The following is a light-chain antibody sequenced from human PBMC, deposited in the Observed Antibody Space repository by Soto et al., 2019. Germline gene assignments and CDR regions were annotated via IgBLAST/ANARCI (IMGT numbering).Light chain of an antibody. CDR2: AAS. CDR3: QKYNSAPQT. Sequence: DIQITQSPSSLSASVGDSLAITCGESKNISSYVNWHQQKPGKAPKLLIYAASSLQSGVPSRFSGSGSGTDFTLTISSLQPEDFATYYCQKYNSAPQTFGQGTRLEIK. CDR1: KNISSY. J-gene: IGKJ5*01. V-gene: IGKV1-39*01.